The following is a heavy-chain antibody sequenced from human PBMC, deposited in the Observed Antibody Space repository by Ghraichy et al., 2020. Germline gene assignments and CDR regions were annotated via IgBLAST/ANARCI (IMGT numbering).Heavy chain of an antibody. CDR1: GGSISNYY. CDR3: ARLEYVSY. V-gene: IGHV4-59*05. CDR2: VHYRGRT. Sequence: SETLPLTCTVSGGSISNYYWNWIRQPPGKGLEWIGGVHYRGRTLYNPSLKSRVTISADTSKNQFSLKMSSVTAADTAAYYCARLEYVSYWGQGTLVTVSS. J-gene: IGHJ4*02. D-gene: IGHD1-1*01.